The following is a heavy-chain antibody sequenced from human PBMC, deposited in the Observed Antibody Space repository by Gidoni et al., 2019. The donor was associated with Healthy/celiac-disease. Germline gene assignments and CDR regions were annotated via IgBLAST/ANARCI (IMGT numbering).Heavy chain of an antibody. CDR2: IYHSGST. D-gene: IGHD3-10*01. CDR3: ARKAMVRGVMSFDY. Sequence: QLQLQESVSGLVKPSQTLSLTCAVSGGPISSGGYSWSWLRQPPGKGLEWIGYIYHSGSTYYNPSLKSRVTISVDRSKNQCSLKLSSVTAADTAVYYCARKAMVRGVMSFDYWGQGTLVTVSS. CDR1: GGPISSGGYS. V-gene: IGHV4-30-2*01. J-gene: IGHJ4*02.